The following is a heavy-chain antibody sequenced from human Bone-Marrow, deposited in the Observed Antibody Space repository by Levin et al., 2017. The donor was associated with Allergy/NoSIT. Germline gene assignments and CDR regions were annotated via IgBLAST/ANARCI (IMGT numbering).Heavy chain of an antibody. V-gene: IGHV3-21*01. CDR2: ISSDSSDL. CDR3: VRGIIGDVRVAHKEAFDV. J-gene: IGHJ3*01. Sequence: GESLKISCIVSGFTFSDYSIYWVRQAPGKGLEWISSISSDSSDLYYADSVKGRFTISRDNAENSLNLQVSSLRAEDTAVYHCVRGIIGDVRVAHKEAFDVWGQGTMVTVSS. D-gene: IGHD2/OR15-2a*01. CDR1: GFTFSDYS.